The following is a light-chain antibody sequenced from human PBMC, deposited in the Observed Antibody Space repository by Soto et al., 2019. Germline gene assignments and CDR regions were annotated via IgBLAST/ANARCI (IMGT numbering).Light chain of an antibody. V-gene: IGKV1-5*03. J-gene: IGKJ3*01. CDR1: QSINSW. Sequence: DLQMTQSPSTLSASVGDRVTITCRTSQSINSWLAWYQQKPGKAPKLLIYRASTLEGGVPSRFTGSGSGTEFTLTISSLQPDDFSTYYCQLYDSYSGTFGPGTKVDIK. CDR3: QLYDSYSGT. CDR2: RAS.